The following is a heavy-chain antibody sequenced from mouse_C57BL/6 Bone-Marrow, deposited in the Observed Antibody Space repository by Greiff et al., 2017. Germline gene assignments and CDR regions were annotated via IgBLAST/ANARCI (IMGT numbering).Heavy chain of an antibody. CDR2: IHPNSGST. D-gene: IGHD1-1*01. J-gene: IGHJ3*01. CDR1: GYTFTSYW. CDR3: ARSSYCGSSYWFAY. Sequence: VQLQQPGAELVKPGASVKLSCKASGYTFTSYWMHWVKQRPGQGLEWIGMIHPNSGSTNYNEKFKSKATLTVDKSSSTAYMQLSSLPSEDSAVYYCARSSYCGSSYWFAYWGQGTLVTVSA. V-gene: IGHV1-64*01.